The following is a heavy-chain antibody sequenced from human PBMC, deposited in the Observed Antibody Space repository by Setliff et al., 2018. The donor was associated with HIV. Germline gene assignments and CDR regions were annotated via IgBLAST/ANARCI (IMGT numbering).Heavy chain of an antibody. CDR1: GYSTSSGYY. Sequence: PSETLSLTCAVPGYSTSSGYYWGWIRQPPGKGLEWIGSIYHSGSTYYNPSLKSRVTISVDTSKNQFSLKLSSVTAADTAVYYCARVGGGSSDYWGQGTLVTV. D-gene: IGHD6-6*01. V-gene: IGHV4-38-2*01. CDR2: IYHSGST. J-gene: IGHJ4*02. CDR3: ARVGGGSSDY.